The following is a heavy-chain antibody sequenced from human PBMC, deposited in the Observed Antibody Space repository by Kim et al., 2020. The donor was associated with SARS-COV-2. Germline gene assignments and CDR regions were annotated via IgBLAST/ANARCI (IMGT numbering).Heavy chain of an antibody. V-gene: IGHV4-39*07. CDR1: GGSISSSSYY. CDR2: IYYSGST. CDR3: ARDWLYSSSWYDGNDY. Sequence: SETLSLTCTVSGGSISSSSYYWGWIRQPPGKGLEWIGSIYYSGSTYYNPSLKSRVTISVDTSKNQFSLKLSSVTAADTAVYYCARDWLYSSSWYDGNDYWGQGTLVTVSS. J-gene: IGHJ4*02. D-gene: IGHD6-13*01.